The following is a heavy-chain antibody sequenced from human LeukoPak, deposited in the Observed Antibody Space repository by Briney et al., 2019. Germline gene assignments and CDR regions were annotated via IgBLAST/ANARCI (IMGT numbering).Heavy chain of an antibody. D-gene: IGHD1-26*01. CDR2: IHYSGST. CDR1: GGSISSYY. CDR3: ARGAGGIVVGATYAFDI. Sequence: SETLSLTCTVHGGSISSYYSSWIRQPPGKGLEWIGYIHYSGSTNYNPSLKSRVTMSVDTSKNQFSLKLSSVTAADTAVYYCARGAGGIVVGATYAFDIWGQGTMVTVSS. J-gene: IGHJ3*02. V-gene: IGHV4-59*12.